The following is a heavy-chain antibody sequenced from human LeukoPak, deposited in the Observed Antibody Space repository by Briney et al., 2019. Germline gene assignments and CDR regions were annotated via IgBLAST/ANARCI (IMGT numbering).Heavy chain of an antibody. J-gene: IGHJ4*02. V-gene: IGHV3-11*01. Sequence: PGGSLRLSCAASGFTFTDVYMSWIRQSPGKGLEWLAYISPNIADISYADSVKGGFTIYRDNAKNSLYLQMNSLRVEDTGIYYCSRDPRSLDYWGQGALVTVSS. CDR1: GFTFTDVY. CDR3: SRDPRSLDY. CDR2: ISPNIADI.